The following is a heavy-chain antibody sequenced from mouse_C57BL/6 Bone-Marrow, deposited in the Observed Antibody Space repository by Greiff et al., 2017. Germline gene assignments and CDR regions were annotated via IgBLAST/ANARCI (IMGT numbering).Heavy chain of an antibody. D-gene: IGHD2-3*01. V-gene: IGHV5-4*01. J-gene: IGHJ4*01. CDR3: ARNGYYGGYAMDY. Sequence: EVHLVESGGGLVKPGGSLKLSCAASGFTFSSYAMSWVRQTPEKRLEWVATISDGGSYTYYPDNVKGRFTISRDNAKNNLYLQMSHLKSEDTAMYYCARNGYYGGYAMDYWGQGTSVTVSS. CDR1: GFTFSSYA. CDR2: ISDGGSYT.